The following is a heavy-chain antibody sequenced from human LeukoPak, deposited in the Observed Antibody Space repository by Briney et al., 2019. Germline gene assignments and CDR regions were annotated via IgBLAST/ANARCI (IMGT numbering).Heavy chain of an antibody. J-gene: IGHJ4*02. D-gene: IGHD3-10*01. Sequence: SETLSLTCAVYGGSFSGYYGSWIRQPPGKGLEWIGEINHSGSTNYNPSLKSRVTISVDTSKNQFSLKLSSVTAADTAVYYCARAITMVQGVIMDYFDYWGQGTLVTVSS. V-gene: IGHV4-34*01. CDR1: GGSFSGYY. CDR3: ARAITMVQGVIMDYFDY. CDR2: INHSGST.